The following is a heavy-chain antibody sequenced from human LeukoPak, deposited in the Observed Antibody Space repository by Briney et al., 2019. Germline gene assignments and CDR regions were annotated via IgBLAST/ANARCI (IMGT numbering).Heavy chain of an antibody. D-gene: IGHD3-22*01. CDR2: ISSDGTNE. Sequence: GTSLRLSCAASGFTFSLCGMHWVRQAPGKGLEWVALISSDGTNEYYADSVKGRFTISRDNSKNTLYLQMNSLRPNDTAVYRCAKGLRQWEDYYDGRVISRFVDSWGQGTLVTVPS. V-gene: IGHV3-30*18. J-gene: IGHJ4*02. CDR3: AKGLRQWEDYYDGRVISRFVDS. CDR1: GFTFSLCG.